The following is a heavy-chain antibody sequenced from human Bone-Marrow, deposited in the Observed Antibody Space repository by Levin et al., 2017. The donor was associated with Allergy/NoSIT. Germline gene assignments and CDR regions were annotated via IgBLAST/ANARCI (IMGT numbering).Heavy chain of an antibody. V-gene: IGHV4-39*07. J-gene: IGHJ5*02. Sequence: SETLSLTCTVSGGSINSATDYWGWVRQPPGKGLEWIATIYYSGNTYYNPSLMTRVTISLDSSKNQFSLNLRSATAADTAVYYCARNSSISFQGCFDPWGPGTLVTVSA. D-gene: IGHD2-21*01. CDR3: ARNSSISFQGCFDP. CDR2: IYYSGNT. CDR1: GGSINSATDY.